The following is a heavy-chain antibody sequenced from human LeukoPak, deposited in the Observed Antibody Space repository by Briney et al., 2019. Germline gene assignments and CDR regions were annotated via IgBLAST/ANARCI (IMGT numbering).Heavy chain of an antibody. D-gene: IGHD7-27*01. Sequence: PSETMSLTCTVSGGSISSGGYYWNWIRQHPGKGLEWIGYIYYGGSISYSPSLQSRVTISGDTSKNQFSLKLSSVTAADTAVYYCARAPTGGLFDYWGQGTLVTVS. CDR2: IYYGGSI. V-gene: IGHV4-31*03. CDR3: ARAPTGGLFDY. CDR1: GGSISSGGYY. J-gene: IGHJ4*02.